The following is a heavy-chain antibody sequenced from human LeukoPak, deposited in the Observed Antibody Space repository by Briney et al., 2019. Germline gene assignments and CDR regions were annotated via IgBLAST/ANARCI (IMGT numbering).Heavy chain of an antibody. V-gene: IGHV4-59*01. CDR2: IYYSGST. CDR3: ARGSSGALFDC. Sequence: SETLSLTCTVSGGSISSYYWSWIRQPPGKGLEWIGYIYYSGSTNYNPSLKSRVTISVDTSKTQFSLKLSSVTAAATAVYYCARGSSGALFDCWGQGTLVTVSS. J-gene: IGHJ4*02. D-gene: IGHD7-27*01. CDR1: GGSISSYY.